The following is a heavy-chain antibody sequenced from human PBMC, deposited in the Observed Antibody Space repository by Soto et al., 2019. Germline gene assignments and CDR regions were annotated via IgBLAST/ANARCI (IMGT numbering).Heavy chain of an antibody. CDR3: ARSGYFDRSEKSFGLDV. CDR1: GDSVSTNSGT. D-gene: IGHD3-22*01. Sequence: SQTLSLTCXISGDSVSTNSGTWNWLRQSPSRGLEWLGRTYYRSKWYNDYGISVKGRITIKPDTSKSHFSLQLNSVTPEDTAVYYCARSGYFDRSEKSFGLDVWGQGTTVTVSS. V-gene: IGHV6-1*01. CDR2: TYYRSKWYN. J-gene: IGHJ6*02.